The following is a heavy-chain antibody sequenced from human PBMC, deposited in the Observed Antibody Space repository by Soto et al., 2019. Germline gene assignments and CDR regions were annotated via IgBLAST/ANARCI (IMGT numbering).Heavy chain of an antibody. CDR2: INSDGSSI. CDR1: GFTFSSYW. J-gene: IGHJ4*02. V-gene: IGHV3-74*01. Sequence: EVQLVESGGGLVQPGGSLRLSCAASGFTFSSYWMHWVRQAPGKGLVWVSRINSDGSSISYADSVKGRFTISRDNAKNSMYLKGNRLRVEDMAVYYCAREHGCCGGWRLVYWGQGTLVAVSS. CDR3: AREHGCCGGWRLVY. D-gene: IGHD2-15*01.